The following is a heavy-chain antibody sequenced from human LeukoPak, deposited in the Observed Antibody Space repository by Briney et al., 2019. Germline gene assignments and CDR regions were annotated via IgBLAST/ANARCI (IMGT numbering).Heavy chain of an antibody. CDR2: IYYSGST. CDR1: GGSISSGDYY. V-gene: IGHV4-30-4*01. CDR3: ARVTRGYYDSSGYVDY. J-gene: IGHJ4*02. D-gene: IGHD3-22*01. Sequence: SETLSLTCTVSGGSISSGDYYWSWIRQPPGKGLEWIEYIYYSGSTYYNPSLESRVTISVDTSKNQFSLKLSSVTAADTAVYYCARVTRGYYDSSGYVDYWGQGTLVTVSS.